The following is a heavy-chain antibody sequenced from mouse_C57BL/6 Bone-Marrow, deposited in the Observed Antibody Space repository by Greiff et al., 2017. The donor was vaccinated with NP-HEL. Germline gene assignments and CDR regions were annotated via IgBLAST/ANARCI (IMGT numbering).Heavy chain of an antibody. V-gene: IGHV1-62-2*01. J-gene: IGHJ3*01. CDR3: ARHYGSSPAWFAY. D-gene: IGHD1-1*01. CDR1: GYTFTEYT. CDR2: FYPGSGSI. Sequence: VQLKESGAELVKPGASVKLSCQASGYTFTEYTIHWVKQRSGQGLEWIGWFYPGSGSIKDNEKFKDKATLPADKSSITVYMELSRLTSEDFAVYFCARHYGSSPAWFAYWGQGTLVTVSA.